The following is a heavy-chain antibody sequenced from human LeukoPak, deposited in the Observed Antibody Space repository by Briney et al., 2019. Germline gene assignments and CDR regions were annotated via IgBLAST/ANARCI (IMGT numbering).Heavy chain of an antibody. Sequence: GGSLRLSCAASGFTFSTYAMSWVRQAPGKGLGWVSAISGGGGSTYYAASVKGRFTISRDNSKNTLYLQMNSLRAEDTAVYYCAKVQGDYIVYYFYGMDVWGQGTTVTVSS. D-gene: IGHD4-17*01. CDR2: ISGGGGST. CDR1: GFTFSTYA. J-gene: IGHJ6*02. CDR3: AKVQGDYIVYYFYGMDV. V-gene: IGHV3-23*01.